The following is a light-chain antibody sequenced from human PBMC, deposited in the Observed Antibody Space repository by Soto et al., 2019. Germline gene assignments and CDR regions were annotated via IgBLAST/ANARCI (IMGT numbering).Light chain of an antibody. CDR3: QQYGNWPPVT. V-gene: IGKV3-15*01. J-gene: IGKJ4*01. CDR1: QSVSSK. Sequence: EIVMTQSPATLSVSPGETATLSCRASQSVSSKLAWYQQKPGQSPTLLIYGGSTRAAGIPDRFSGNGSGTEFTLTISSLQSEDFAVYYCQQYGNWPPVTFGGGTKVDNK. CDR2: GGS.